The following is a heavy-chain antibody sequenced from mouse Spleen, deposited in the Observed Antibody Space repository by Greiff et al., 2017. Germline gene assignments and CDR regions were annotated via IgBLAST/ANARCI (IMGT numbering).Heavy chain of an antibody. CDR3: ARSRYYGSSYDFDY. Sequence: VQLQQSGPVLVKPGASVKMSCKASGYTFTDYYMNWVKQSHGKSLEWIGVINPYNGGTSYNQKFKGKATLTVDKSSSTAYMELNSLTSEDSAVYYCARSRYYGSSYDFDYWGQGTTLTVSS. CDR2: INPYNGGT. D-gene: IGHD1-1*01. CDR1: GYTFTDYY. J-gene: IGHJ2*01. V-gene: IGHV1-19*01.